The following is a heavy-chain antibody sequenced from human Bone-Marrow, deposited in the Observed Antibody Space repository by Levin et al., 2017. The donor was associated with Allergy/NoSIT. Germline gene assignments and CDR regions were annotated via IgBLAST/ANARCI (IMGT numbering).Heavy chain of an antibody. V-gene: IGHV3-66*01. D-gene: IGHD3-22*01. CDR2: MFSGGST. CDR1: GFTVSRNY. CDR3: ATGMYYYESSGYPLGY. Sequence: PGGSLRLSCAASGFTVSRNYMSWVRQAPGKGPEWVSIMFSGGSTYYADSVKGRFTISRDNSQNMVYLQMNSPRAEDTAVYYCATGMYYYESSGYPLGYWGQGTLATVSS. J-gene: IGHJ4*02.